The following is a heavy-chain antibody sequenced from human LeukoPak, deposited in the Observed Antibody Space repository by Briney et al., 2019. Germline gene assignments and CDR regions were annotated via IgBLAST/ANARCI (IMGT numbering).Heavy chain of an antibody. CDR1: GGSISSYH. D-gene: IGHD2-2*01. Sequence: SETLSLTCTVSGGSISSYHWSWIRQPAGKGLEWIGRIYTSGGTNYNPSLKSRVTMSVDTSKNQFSLTLSSVTAADTAVYYCAGVVPAANAGFYVDSWGQGTLVTVSS. CDR3: AGVVPAANAGFYVDS. J-gene: IGHJ4*02. V-gene: IGHV4-4*07. CDR2: IYTSGGT.